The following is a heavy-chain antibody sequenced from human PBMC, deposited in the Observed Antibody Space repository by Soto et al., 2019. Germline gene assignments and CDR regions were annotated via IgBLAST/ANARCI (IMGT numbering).Heavy chain of an antibody. CDR2: IWYDGSNK. CDR1: GFTFSSYG. Sequence: GGSLRLSCAASGFTFSSYGMHWVRQAPGKGLEWVAVIWYDGSNKYYADSVKGRFTISRDNSKNTLYLQMNSLRAEDTAVYYCAREPQYYDILTGPHYYYGMDVWGQGTTVTVSS. V-gene: IGHV3-33*01. D-gene: IGHD3-9*01. J-gene: IGHJ6*02. CDR3: AREPQYYDILTGPHYYYGMDV.